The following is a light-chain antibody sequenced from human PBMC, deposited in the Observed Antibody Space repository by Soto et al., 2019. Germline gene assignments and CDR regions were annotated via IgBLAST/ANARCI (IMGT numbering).Light chain of an antibody. Sequence: DIQMTQSPSSVSASVGARVTITCRASQYISTSLEWYQQKPGKAHNLLISDESSLQGGVPSRFGGSGSGTDFTLTITSLQPEDFATYYCQQANTFPLTFGQGTKVEI. CDR1: QYISTS. CDR3: QQANTFPLT. J-gene: IGKJ1*01. CDR2: DES. V-gene: IGKV1-12*01.